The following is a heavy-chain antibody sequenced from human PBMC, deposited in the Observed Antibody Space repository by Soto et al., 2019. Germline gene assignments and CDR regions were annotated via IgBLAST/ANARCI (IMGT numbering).Heavy chain of an antibody. V-gene: IGHV1-69*02. D-gene: IGHD5-12*01. CDR1: GGTFSSYT. J-gene: IGHJ2*01. CDR2: IIPILGIA. Sequence: QVQLVQSGAEVKKPGSSVKVSCKASGGTFSSYTISWVRQAPGQGLEWMGRIIPILGIANYAQKFQGRVTITADKSTSTAYMELSSLRSEDTAMYYCARPGSNWYFDLWGRGTLVTVSS. CDR3: ARPGSNWYFDL.